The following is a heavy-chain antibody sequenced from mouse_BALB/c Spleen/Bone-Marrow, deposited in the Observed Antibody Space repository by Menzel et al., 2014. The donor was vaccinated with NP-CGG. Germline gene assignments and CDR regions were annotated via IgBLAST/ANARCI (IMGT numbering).Heavy chain of an antibody. CDR2: INPDSSTI. D-gene: IGHD2-3*01. CDR1: GFDFSGFW. V-gene: IGHV4-1*02. Sequence: VNLMGFGGGLVQPGGSLKLPCAASGFDFSGFWRGWARQAPGKGLDWIGEINPDSSTINYTPSLKDRFIIARDNAKNTLYLQMSKVRSEDTALYYCARLGYYGGLAYWGQGTLVTVSA. CDR3: ARLGYYGGLAY. J-gene: IGHJ3*01.